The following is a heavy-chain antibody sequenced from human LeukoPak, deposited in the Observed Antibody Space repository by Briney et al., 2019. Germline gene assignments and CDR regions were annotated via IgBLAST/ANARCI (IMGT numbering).Heavy chain of an antibody. J-gene: IGHJ3*02. CDR2: INPNSGGT. D-gene: IGHD2-15*01. V-gene: IGHV1-2*02. Sequence: ASVKVSCKASGYTFTSYGISWVRQAPGQGLEWMGWINPNSGGTNYAQKFQGRVTMTRDTSISTAYMELSRLRSDDTAVYYCARDVSSPPPHVVVVAAGDDAFDIWGQGTMVTVSS. CDR1: GYTFTSYG. CDR3: ARDVSSPPPHVVVVAAGDDAFDI.